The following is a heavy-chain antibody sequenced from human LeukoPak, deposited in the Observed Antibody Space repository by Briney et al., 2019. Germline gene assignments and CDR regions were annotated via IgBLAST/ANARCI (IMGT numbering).Heavy chain of an antibody. D-gene: IGHD6-19*01. CDR1: GFTFSSYS. CDR3: AKDRGRWVVLDY. J-gene: IGHJ4*02. CDR2: ISSSSSYI. Sequence: GGSLRLSCAASGFTFSSYSMNWVRQAPGKGLEWVSSISSSSSYIYYADSVKGRFTISRDNAKNSLYLQMNSLRAEDTAVYYCAKDRGRWVVLDYWGQGTLVTVSS. V-gene: IGHV3-21*04.